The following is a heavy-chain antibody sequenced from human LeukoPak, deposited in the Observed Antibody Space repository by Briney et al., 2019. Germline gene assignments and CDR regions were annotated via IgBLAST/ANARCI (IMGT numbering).Heavy chain of an antibody. CDR3: ARDLKVRGVDY. CDR2: ISSSSSYI. V-gene: IGHV3-21*01. D-gene: IGHD3-10*01. CDR1: GFTFSSYS. Sequence: GGSLGLSCAASGFTFSSYSMNWVRQAPGKGLEWVSSISSSSSYIYYADSVKGRFTISRDNAKNSLYLQMNSLRAEDTAVYYCARDLKVRGVDYWGQGTLVTVSS. J-gene: IGHJ4*02.